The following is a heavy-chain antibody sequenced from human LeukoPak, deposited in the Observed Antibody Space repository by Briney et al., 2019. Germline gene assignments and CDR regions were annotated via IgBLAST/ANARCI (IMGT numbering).Heavy chain of an antibody. D-gene: IGHD3-10*01. CDR2: INHSGSS. Sequence: SETLPLTCAVYGGSFSGYYWSWIRQPPGKGLEWIGEINHSGSSNYNPSLKSRVTISVDTSKNQFSLKLSSVTAADTAVYYCARDLWFGRNWFDPWGQGTLVTVSS. CDR1: GGSFSGYY. J-gene: IGHJ5*02. V-gene: IGHV4-34*01. CDR3: ARDLWFGRNWFDP.